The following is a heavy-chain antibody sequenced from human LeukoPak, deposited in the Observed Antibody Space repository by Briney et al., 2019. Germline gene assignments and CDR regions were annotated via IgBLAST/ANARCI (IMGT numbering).Heavy chain of an antibody. CDR3: ARDVYDYVWGSYRLFDY. V-gene: IGHV3-48*03. J-gene: IGHJ4*02. D-gene: IGHD3-16*02. CDR2: ISSSGSTI. Sequence: GGSLRLSCAASGFTFSSYEMNWVRQAPGKGLEWVSYISSSGSTIYYADSVKGRLTISRDNGKNSLYLQMNSLRAEDTAVYYCARDVYDYVWGSYRLFDYWGQGTLVTVSS. CDR1: GFTFSSYE.